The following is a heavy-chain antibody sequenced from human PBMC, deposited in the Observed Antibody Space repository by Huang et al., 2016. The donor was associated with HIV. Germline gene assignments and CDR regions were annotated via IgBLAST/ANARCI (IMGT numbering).Heavy chain of an antibody. J-gene: IGHJ6*03. CDR1: GASFGSYF. Sequence: QVRLEQWGEGVVKPSETLSLTCAVYGASFGSYFWSWIRQSPVKGLKGIGEIKPGGPSNYNPVFQSRVIMSVDTPKNQFSLSLRTMTAADAAIYYCARLPTPSYYDTWSLSSVEEDFFYFNMDLWGQGTPVIVSS. CDR3: ARLPTPSYYDTWSLSSVEEDFFYFNMDL. V-gene: IGHV4-34*01. CDR2: IKPGGPS. D-gene: IGHD3-3*01.